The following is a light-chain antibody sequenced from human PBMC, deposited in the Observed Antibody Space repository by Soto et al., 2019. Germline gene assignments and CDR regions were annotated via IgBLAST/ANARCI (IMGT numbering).Light chain of an antibody. CDR1: SSNVGSLS. CDR3: AAWDGSLNGLYV. CDR2: SNY. J-gene: IGLJ1*01. V-gene: IGLV1-44*01. Sequence: QSVLTQAPSASGTPGQRVTISCSGSSSNVGSLSVDWYQHLPGTAPKLLIHSNYQRPSGVPDRFSGSKSGTSASLAISGLQSEDEADYYCAAWDGSLNGLYVFGTGTKRTVL.